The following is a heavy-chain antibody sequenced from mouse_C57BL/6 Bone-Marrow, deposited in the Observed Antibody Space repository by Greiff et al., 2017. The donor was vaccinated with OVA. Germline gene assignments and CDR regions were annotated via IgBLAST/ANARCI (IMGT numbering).Heavy chain of an antibody. J-gene: IGHJ4*01. Sequence: QVQLKESGAELVKPGASVKISCKASGYAFSSYWMNWVKQRPGKGLEWIGQIYPGDGDTNYNGKFKGKATLTADKSSSTAYMQLSSLTSEDSAVYFCARRLYYGNYYYAMDYWGQGTSVTVSS. V-gene: IGHV1-80*01. CDR1: GYAFSSYW. CDR3: ARRLYYGNYYYAMDY. CDR2: IYPGDGDT. D-gene: IGHD2-1*01.